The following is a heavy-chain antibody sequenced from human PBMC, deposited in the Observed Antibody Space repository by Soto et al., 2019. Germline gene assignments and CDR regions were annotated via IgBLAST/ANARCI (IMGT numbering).Heavy chain of an antibody. D-gene: IGHD3-16*02. CDR1: GYTFTSYG. CDR2: ISAYNGNT. Sequence: AASVKVSCKASGYTFTSYGISWVRQAPGQGLEWMGWISAYNGNTNYAQKLQGRVTMTTDTSTSTAYMGLRSLRSDDTAVYYCARAPPYVWGSYRVNYYYYRMDVWGQGTTVTVSS. V-gene: IGHV1-18*01. CDR3: ARAPPYVWGSYRVNYYYYRMDV. J-gene: IGHJ6*02.